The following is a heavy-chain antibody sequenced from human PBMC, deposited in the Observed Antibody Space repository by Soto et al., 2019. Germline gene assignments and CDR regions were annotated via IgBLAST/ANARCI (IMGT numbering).Heavy chain of an antibody. V-gene: IGHV3-30*18. Sequence: QVQLVESGGGVVQPGRSLRLSCAASGFTFSSYGMHWVRQAPGKGLEWVAVISYDGSNKYYADSVKGRFTISRDNSKNTLYLQMNSLRAEDTAVYYCANSPLSGGLDYWGQGTLVTVSS. CDR3: ANSPLSGGLDY. D-gene: IGHD3-10*01. CDR2: ISYDGSNK. CDR1: GFTFSSYG. J-gene: IGHJ4*02.